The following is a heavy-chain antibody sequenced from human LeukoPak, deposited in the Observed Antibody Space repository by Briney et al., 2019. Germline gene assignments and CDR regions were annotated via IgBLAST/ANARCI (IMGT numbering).Heavy chain of an antibody. D-gene: IGHD2-2*01. CDR3: ARGDYCSSTSCRFSEPRHDY. Sequence: GASVSVSCTASGYTFTSYGISWVRQAPGQGLEWMGWISAYNGNTNYAQKLQGRVTMTTDTSTSTAYMELRSLRSDDTAVYYCARGDYCSSTSCRFSEPRHDYWGQGTLVTVSS. V-gene: IGHV1-18*01. CDR2: ISAYNGNT. J-gene: IGHJ4*02. CDR1: GYTFTSYG.